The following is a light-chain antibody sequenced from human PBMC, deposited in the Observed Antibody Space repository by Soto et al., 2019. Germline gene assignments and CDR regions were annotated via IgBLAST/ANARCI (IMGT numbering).Light chain of an antibody. V-gene: IGKV3-20*01. CDR3: QQYGSSPLYT. CDR2: GAS. CDR1: QSVSSSY. J-gene: IGKJ2*01. Sequence: EIVLTQSPGTLSLSPGERATLSCRASQSVSSSYLAWYQQKPGQAPRLLIYGASSRATGIPDRFNGSGSGTDFTHTISILEHEDFAVYYCQQYGSSPLYTFGQGTKQEIK.